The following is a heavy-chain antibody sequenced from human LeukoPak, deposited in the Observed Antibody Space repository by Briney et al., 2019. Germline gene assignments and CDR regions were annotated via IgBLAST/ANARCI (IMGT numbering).Heavy chain of an antibody. CDR1: GGSISSYC. D-gene: IGHD2-21*01. J-gene: IGHJ6*04. CDR3: ARVHLFRAQDPYYYYYYGMDV. CDR2: IYYSGST. V-gene: IGHV4-59*01. Sequence: PSETLSLTCTVSGGSISSYCWSWIRQPPGKGLEWIGYIYYSGSTNYSPSLKSRVTILVDTSKNQFSLKLSSVTAADTAVYYCARVHLFRAQDPYYYYYYGMDVWGKGTTVTVSS.